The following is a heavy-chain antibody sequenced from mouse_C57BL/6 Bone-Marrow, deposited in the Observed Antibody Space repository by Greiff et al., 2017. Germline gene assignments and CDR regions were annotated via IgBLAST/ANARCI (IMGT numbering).Heavy chain of an antibody. J-gene: IGHJ3*01. D-gene: IGHD2-3*01. Sequence: QVQLQQPGAELVKPGASVKMSCKASGYTFTSYWITWVKQRPGQGLEWIGDIYPGSGSTNYNEKFKSKATLTVDTSSSTAYMQLSSRTSEDSAVYYCAREDDGYSSWFAYWGQGTLVTVAA. V-gene: IGHV1-55*01. CDR3: AREDDGYSSWFAY. CDR2: IYPGSGST. CDR1: GYTFTSYW.